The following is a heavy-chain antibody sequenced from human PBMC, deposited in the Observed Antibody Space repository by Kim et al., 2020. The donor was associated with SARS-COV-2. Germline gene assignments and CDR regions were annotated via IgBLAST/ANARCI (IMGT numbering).Heavy chain of an antibody. D-gene: IGHD3-3*01. V-gene: IGHV3-74*01. Sequence: KGRFTISRDNAKNTLYLQMNSLRAEDTAVYYCARDRFWSGYDRDYYYYMDVWGKGTTVTVSS. J-gene: IGHJ6*03. CDR3: ARDRFWSGYDRDYYYYMDV.